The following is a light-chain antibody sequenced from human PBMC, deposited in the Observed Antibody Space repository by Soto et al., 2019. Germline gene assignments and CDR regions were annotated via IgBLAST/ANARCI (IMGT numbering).Light chain of an antibody. CDR3: QQYNSFPWT. V-gene: IGKV1-5*01. J-gene: IGKJ1*01. CDR2: DAS. CDR1: QNISTL. Sequence: DIHMTQSPVTLSASVGDRVTITCRASQNISTLLAWYQQKPGEAPNVFIYDASSLESGVPTTFRGSGSGTDFTLIISRLQPDDFETYYCQQYNSFPWTFGQGTKVDIK.